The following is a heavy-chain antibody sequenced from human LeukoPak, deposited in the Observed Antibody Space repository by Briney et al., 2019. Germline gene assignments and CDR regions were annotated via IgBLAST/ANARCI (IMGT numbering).Heavy chain of an antibody. D-gene: IGHD2-21*01. J-gene: IGHJ4*02. CDR3: AKGSSSLFGPPVYFDY. V-gene: IGHV3-9*01. Sequence: GRSLRLSCAASGFTFDDYAMHWVRQAPGKGLEWVSGISWNSGSIGYADSVKGRFTISRDNAKNSLYLQMNSLRAEDTALYYCAKGSSSLFGPPVYFDYWGQGTLVTVSS. CDR2: ISWNSGSI. CDR1: GFTFDDYA.